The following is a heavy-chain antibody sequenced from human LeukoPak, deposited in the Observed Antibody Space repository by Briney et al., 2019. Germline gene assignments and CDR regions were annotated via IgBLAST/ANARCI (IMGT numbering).Heavy chain of an antibody. V-gene: IGHV1-2*06. CDR1: GYTFTGYY. CDR3: AREGYSGPSGWGIDY. CDR2: INPNSGGT. J-gene: IGHJ4*02. D-gene: IGHD6-19*01. Sequence: ASVKVSCKASGYTFTGYYMHWVRQAPGQGLEWMGRINPNSGGTNYAQKFQGRVTMTRDTSTSTVYMELSSLRSEDTAVYYCAREGYSGPSGWGIDYWGQGTLVTVSS.